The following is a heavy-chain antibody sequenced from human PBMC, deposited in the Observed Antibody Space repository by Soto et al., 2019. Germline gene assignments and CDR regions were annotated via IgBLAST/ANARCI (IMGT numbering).Heavy chain of an antibody. D-gene: IGHD7-27*01. CDR2: ISSSGST. V-gene: IGHV4-39*01. CDR1: GGPISSNSYF. J-gene: IGHJ1*01. Sequence: SETLSLTCTVSGGPISSNSYFWVWIRHPPGKGLEWIASISSSGSTYYNPSLKSRVTISVDTSKDQFSLKLSSVTAADTAVYYCAKNWNWGSLVHWGQGTLVTVSS. CDR3: AKNWNWGSLVH.